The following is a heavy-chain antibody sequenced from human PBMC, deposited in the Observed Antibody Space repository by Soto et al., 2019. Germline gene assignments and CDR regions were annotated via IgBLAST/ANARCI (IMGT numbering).Heavy chain of an antibody. CDR3: ARAQTPTESDF. CDR1: GYTFINYG. D-gene: IGHD2-15*01. CDR2: LNTYNAST. J-gene: IGHJ4*02. V-gene: IGHV1-18*01. Sequence: QIQLVQSEGEVRQPGASVKVSCKTSGYTFINYGVTWVRQRPGQGLEWMGWLNTYNASTKYAQKLQGRVTMTADTSASTAYVELRSLRSDDTAVYFCARAQTPTESDFWGQGTLVIVSS.